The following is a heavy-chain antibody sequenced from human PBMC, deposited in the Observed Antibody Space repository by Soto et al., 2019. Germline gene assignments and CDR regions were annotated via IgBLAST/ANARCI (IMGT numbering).Heavy chain of an antibody. J-gene: IGHJ6*02. CDR1: NGFITNIHYC. CDR3: AGGTDYRWVL. CDR2: LHHSGST. Sequence: QVQLQESGPGLVEPSGTLSLTCGVSNGFITNIHYCWRWARQPPGKGLEWIGGLHHSGSTNYNPSFRSRVTMSVDASKAQFSLNLNSLTAADAAVYYCAGGTDYRWVLWGQGRTVIVSS. D-gene: IGHD1-26*01. V-gene: IGHV4-4*02.